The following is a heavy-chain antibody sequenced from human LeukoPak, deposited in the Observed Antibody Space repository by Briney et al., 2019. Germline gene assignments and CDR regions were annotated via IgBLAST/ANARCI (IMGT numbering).Heavy chain of an antibody. Sequence: GGSLRLSCEASGFTFSTYAMSWVRQASGKGLEWVSGISGSGSITYYADSVKGRFTISRDNSKNTLFLEVSSLRAEDTAVYYCAKQTRYDSPAGGRGFDYWGQGTLVTVSS. J-gene: IGHJ4*02. V-gene: IGHV3-23*01. CDR2: ISGSGSIT. CDR1: GFTFSTYA. CDR3: AKQTRYDSPAGGRGFDY. D-gene: IGHD3-22*01.